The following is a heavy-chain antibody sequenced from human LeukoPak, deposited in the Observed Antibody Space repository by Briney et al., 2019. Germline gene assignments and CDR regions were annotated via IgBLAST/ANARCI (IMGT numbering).Heavy chain of an antibody. CDR3: ARGDSSSFYYYYYMDV. CDR2: IILIFGTA. J-gene: IGHJ6*03. D-gene: IGHD6-6*01. V-gene: IGHV1-69*13. Sequence: VASVKVSCKASGGTFSSYAISWVRQAPGQGLEWMGGIILIFGTANYAQKFQGRVTITADESTSTAYMELSSLRSEDTAAYYCARGDSSSFYYYYYMDVWGKGTTVTVSS. CDR1: GGTFSSYA.